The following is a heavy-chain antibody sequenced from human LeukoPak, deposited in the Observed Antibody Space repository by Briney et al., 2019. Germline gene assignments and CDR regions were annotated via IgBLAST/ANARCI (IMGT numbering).Heavy chain of an antibody. CDR2: TRNQVNSYTT. CDR3: VRGSAYDWRSFDY. J-gene: IGHJ4*02. Sequence: GGSLRLSCAASGFTFSDYYMDWVRQAPGKGLEWVGRTRNQVNSYTTEYAASVKGRFTISRDDSKNSLYLQMNSLKTEDTAVYYCVRGSAYDWRSFDYWGQGTLVTVSS. CDR1: GFTFSDYY. V-gene: IGHV3-72*01. D-gene: IGHD5-12*01.